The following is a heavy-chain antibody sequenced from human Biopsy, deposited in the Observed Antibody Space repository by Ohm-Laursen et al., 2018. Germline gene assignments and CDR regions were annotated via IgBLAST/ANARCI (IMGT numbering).Heavy chain of an antibody. Sequence: SSVKGSCKAPTGTFNSYGIIWVRQAPGQGLEWMGRIIPILRTTAYAQTFLGRVTITADSPTSTVDMELTSLTSDDTAVYFCAREAIGYQLPCDDWGQGTLVTVSS. CDR3: AREAIGYQLPCDD. J-gene: IGHJ4*02. V-gene: IGHV1-69*11. CDR2: IIPILRTT. CDR1: TGTFNSYG. D-gene: IGHD2-2*01.